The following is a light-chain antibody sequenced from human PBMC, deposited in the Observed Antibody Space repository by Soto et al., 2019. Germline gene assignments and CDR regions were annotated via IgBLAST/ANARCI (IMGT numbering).Light chain of an antibody. CDR2: KAS. Sequence: DIQMTQSPSSLSASVGDRVTITCRASQSISSWLAWYQQKPGKAPKLLIYKASSLESGVPSRFSGSGSGTEFTLTISSLQPEDFATYYCQQSYSTTFGQGTKVDIK. V-gene: IGKV1-5*03. J-gene: IGKJ1*01. CDR1: QSISSW. CDR3: QQSYSTT.